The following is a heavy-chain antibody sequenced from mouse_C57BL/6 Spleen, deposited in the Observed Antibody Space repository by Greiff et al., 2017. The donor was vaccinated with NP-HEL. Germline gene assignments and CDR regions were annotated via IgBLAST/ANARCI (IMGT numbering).Heavy chain of an antibody. CDR3: ARRRGGYYPWYFDV. D-gene: IGHD2-3*01. CDR1: GYTFTDYY. CDR2: INPNNGGT. J-gene: IGHJ1*03. Sequence: EVQLQQSGPELVKPGASVKISCKASGYTFTDYYMNWVKQSHGKSLEWIGDINPNNGGTSYNQKFKGKATLTVDQSSSTAYMERRSLTSEDSAVYYCARRRGGYYPWYFDVWGTGTTVTVSS. V-gene: IGHV1-26*01.